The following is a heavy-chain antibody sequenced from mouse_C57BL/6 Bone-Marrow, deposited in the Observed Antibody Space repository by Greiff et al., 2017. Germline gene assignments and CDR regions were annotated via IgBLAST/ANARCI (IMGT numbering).Heavy chain of an antibody. V-gene: IGHV1-82*01. J-gene: IGHJ3*01. Sequence: QVQLQQSGPELVKPGASVKISCKASGYAFSSSWMNWVKQRPGKGLEWIGRIYPGDGDTNYNGKFKGKATLTADKSSSTAYMQLSSLTSEDSAVXFCARGGYDAWFAYWGQGTLVTVSA. CDR2: IYPGDGDT. CDR1: GYAFSSSW. D-gene: IGHD2-2*01. CDR3: ARGGYDAWFAY.